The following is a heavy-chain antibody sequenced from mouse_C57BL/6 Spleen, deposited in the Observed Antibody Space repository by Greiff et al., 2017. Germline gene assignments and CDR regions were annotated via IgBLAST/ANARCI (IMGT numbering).Heavy chain of an antibody. CDR1: GYTFTDYN. Sequence: VQLQQSGPELVKPGASVKMSCKASGYTFTDYNMHWVKQSHGKSLEWIGYINPNNGGTSYNQKFKGKATLTVNKSSSTAYMELRSLTSEDSAVYYCARYAYDGYSFAYWGQGTLVTVSA. D-gene: IGHD2-3*01. CDR3: ARYAYDGYSFAY. CDR2: INPNNGGT. J-gene: IGHJ3*01. V-gene: IGHV1-22*01.